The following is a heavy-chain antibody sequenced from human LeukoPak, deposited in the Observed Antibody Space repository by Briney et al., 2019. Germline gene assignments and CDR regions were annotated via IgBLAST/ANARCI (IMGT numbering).Heavy chain of an antibody. CDR1: GFTFSNSG. CDR3: AKASPIAAAGAGYYYGMDV. Sequence: GGSLRLSCAASGFTFSNSGMHWVRQAPGKGLEWVAVISYDGVNKYYVDSVKGRFTISRDNSKNTLYLQMNSLRAEDTAVYYCAKASPIAAAGAGYYYGMDVWGQGTTVTVSS. J-gene: IGHJ6*02. V-gene: IGHV3-30*18. D-gene: IGHD6-13*01. CDR2: ISYDGVNK.